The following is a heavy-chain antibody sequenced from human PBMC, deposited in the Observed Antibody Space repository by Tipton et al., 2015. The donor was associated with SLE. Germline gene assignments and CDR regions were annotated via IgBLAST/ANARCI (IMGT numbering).Heavy chain of an antibody. CDR3: ASPMAGY. V-gene: IGHV4-39*07. CDR1: GGSISSSSYY. CDR2: IYYSGST. Sequence: TLSLTCTVSGGSISSSSYYWGWIRQPPGKGLEWIGSIYYSGSTYYNPSLKSRVTISVDTSKNQFSLKLSSVTAADTAVYYCASPMAGYWRQGTLVTVSS. J-gene: IGHJ4*02. D-gene: IGHD5-24*01.